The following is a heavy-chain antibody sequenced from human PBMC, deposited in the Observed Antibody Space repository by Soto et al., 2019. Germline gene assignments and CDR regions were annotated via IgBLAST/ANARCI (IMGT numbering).Heavy chain of an antibody. D-gene: IGHD3-16*02. J-gene: IGHJ6*02. CDR1: GVTFSNAA. V-gene: IGHV1-69*01. CDR2: IIPIFGGA. CDR3: ARDGDYRYQDGTTEYFGMDV. Sequence: VQVVQPEAEAKRPGSSVKLSCRVSGVTFSNAAFSWVRQAPGQGLEWMGGIIPIFGGAKYAQKFQARVKNTADEVTVVVYMEVNSLRIDDTAVYFCARDGDYRYQDGTTEYFGMDVWGQGTTLTVSS.